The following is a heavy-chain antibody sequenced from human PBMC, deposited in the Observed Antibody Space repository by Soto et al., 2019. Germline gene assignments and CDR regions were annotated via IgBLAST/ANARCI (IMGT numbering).Heavy chain of an antibody. CDR2: IYYSGST. CDR3: ASCRGAFGGVRLDY. D-gene: IGHD3-3*01. J-gene: IGHJ4*02. V-gene: IGHV4-30-4*01. Sequence: QVQLQESGPGLVKPSQTLSLTCTVSGGSISRGDYYWSWIRQPPGKGLEWIGYIYYSGSTYYNPSLKSRLTISVATSTNHFSLQLSSVPASDPAVDYSASCRGAFGGVRLDYSGQGTLVTVSS. CDR1: GGSISRGDYY.